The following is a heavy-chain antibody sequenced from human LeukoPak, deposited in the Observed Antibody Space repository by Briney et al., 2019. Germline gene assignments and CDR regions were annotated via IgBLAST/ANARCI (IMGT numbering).Heavy chain of an antibody. CDR1: GFTFTGYS. J-gene: IGHJ4*02. CDR2: ISITSDKI. Sequence: TGGSLRLSCAASGFTFTGYSMNWFRQAPGKGLELVSYISITSDKIYYADSVKGRFTISRDNARNSLYLQMNSLREEDTAVYSCARDLGIAAADPFDYWGQGTLVTVSS. CDR3: ARDLGIAAADPFDY. D-gene: IGHD6-13*01. V-gene: IGHV3-48*02.